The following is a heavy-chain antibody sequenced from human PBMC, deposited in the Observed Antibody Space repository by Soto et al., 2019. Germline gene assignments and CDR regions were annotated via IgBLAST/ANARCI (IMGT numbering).Heavy chain of an antibody. CDR2: INPSGGST. V-gene: IGHV1-46*02. CDR1: GYTFNSYY. J-gene: IGHJ4*02. D-gene: IGHD6-19*01. CDR3: ARDRVGSGWYDY. Sequence: QVQLVQSGAEVKKPGASVKVSCKASGYTFNSYYMHWVRQAPGQGLEWMGIINPSGGSTSYAQKFQGRFTMTRDTSTSTVYMELSSLRSEDTAVYYCARDRVGSGWYDYWGQGTLVTVSS.